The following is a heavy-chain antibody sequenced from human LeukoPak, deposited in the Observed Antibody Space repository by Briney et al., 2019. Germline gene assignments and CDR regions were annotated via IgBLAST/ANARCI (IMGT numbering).Heavy chain of an antibody. D-gene: IGHD6-13*01. V-gene: IGHV1-18*01. Sequence: ASVKVSCKASGYTFTSYGISWVRQAPGQGLEWMGWINAYNGATNHAHEFQGRVTMTTDTPTTTAYMELRSLRSDDTAVYYCARQQLGWATIRNVGYYQHYYMDVWGKGTTVTVSS. CDR2: INAYNGAT. J-gene: IGHJ6*03. CDR3: ARQQLGWATIRNVGYYQHYYMDV. CDR1: GYTFTSYG.